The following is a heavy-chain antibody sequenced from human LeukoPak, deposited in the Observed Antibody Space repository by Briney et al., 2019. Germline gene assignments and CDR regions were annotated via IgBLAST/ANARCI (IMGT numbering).Heavy chain of an antibody. J-gene: IGHJ4*02. V-gene: IGHV4-34*01. Sequence: SETLSLTCAVYGGSFSGYYWSWIRQPPGKGLEWIGEINHSGSTNYNPSLKSRVTISVDTSKNQFSLKLSSVTAADTAVYYCARVRYYYGSGSYHNGWAKKYYFDYWGQGTLVTASS. D-gene: IGHD3-10*01. CDR3: ARVRYYYGSGSYHNGWAKKYYFDY. CDR2: INHSGST. CDR1: GGSFSGYY.